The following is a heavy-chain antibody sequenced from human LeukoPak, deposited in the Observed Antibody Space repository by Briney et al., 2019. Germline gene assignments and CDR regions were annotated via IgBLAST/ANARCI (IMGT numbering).Heavy chain of an antibody. Sequence: KTGGSLRLSCAASGFTFSTYGMNWVRQAPGKGLEWVSSISSSSYIYYADSVKGRFTISRDNAKNSLYLQMNSLRVEDTAVYYCARGSVSSGGGSDFDYWGQGTLVTVSS. CDR2: ISSSSYI. CDR3: ARGSVSSGGGSDFDY. V-gene: IGHV3-21*01. D-gene: IGHD6-19*01. CDR1: GFTFSTYG. J-gene: IGHJ4*02.